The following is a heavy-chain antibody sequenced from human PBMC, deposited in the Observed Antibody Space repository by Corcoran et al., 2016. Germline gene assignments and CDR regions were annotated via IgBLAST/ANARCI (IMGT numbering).Heavy chain of an antibody. CDR3: AGCSKRFGERGDY. V-gene: IGHV3-7*03. CDR1: GFTFSSYW. CDR2: IKQDGREK. J-gene: IGHJ3*01. Sequence: EVQLVESGGGLVQPGGSLRLSCAASGFTFSSYWMSWVRQAPGKGLEWVANIKQDGREKYYVDSVKGGFTISRDNDQNSLYLQMNSLRAEVTAVYDCAGCSKRFGERGDYWGQGTMVTVAS. D-gene: IGHD3-10*01.